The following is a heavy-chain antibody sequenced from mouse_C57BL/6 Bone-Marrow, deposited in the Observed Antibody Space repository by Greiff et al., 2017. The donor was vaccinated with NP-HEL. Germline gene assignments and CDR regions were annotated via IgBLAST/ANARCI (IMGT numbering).Heavy chain of an antibody. CDR2: ILPGRGST. Sequence: QVQLQQSGAELMKPGASVKLSCKATGYTFTGYWIEWVKQRPGHGLEWIGEILPGRGSTNYNEKFKGKATFTADTSSNTAYMQLSSLTTEDSAIYYCARCIYGYGEIFDYWGQGTTLTVSS. CDR1: GYTFTGYW. J-gene: IGHJ2*01. CDR3: ARCIYGYGEIFDY. V-gene: IGHV1-9*01. D-gene: IGHD2-2*01.